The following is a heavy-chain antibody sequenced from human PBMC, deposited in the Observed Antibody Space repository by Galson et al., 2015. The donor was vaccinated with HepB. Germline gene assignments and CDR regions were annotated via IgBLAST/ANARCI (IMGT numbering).Heavy chain of an antibody. V-gene: IGHV3-23*01. CDR3: TKGDGGYYEIDY. CDR1: GFIIRNYG. J-gene: IGHJ4*02. CDR2: INDDGRNT. D-gene: IGHD1-26*01. Sequence: SLLLSCAASGFIIRNYGMSWVRQAPGKGLEWVSTINDDGRNTHYADNVRGRFTISKDTSENTLYLHTNSLRADDTAVYYCTKGDGGYYEIDYWGQGALVSVSS.